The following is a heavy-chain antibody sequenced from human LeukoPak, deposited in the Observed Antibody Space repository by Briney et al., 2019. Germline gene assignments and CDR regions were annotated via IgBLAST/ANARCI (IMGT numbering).Heavy chain of an antibody. CDR2: ISGSGGST. CDR1: GFTFSSYA. CDR3: AKHLWRDLLWFGEGYYFDY. J-gene: IGHJ4*02. V-gene: IGHV3-23*01. Sequence: PGGSLRLSCAASGFTFSSYAMSWVRQAPGKGLEWVSAISGSGGSTYYADSVKGRFTISRDNSKNTLYLQMNSLRAEDTAVYYCAKHLWRDLLWFGEGYYFDYWGQGTLVTVSS. D-gene: IGHD3-10*01.